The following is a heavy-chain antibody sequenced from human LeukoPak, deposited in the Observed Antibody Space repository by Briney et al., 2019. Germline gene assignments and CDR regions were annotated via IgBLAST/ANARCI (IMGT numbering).Heavy chain of an antibody. J-gene: IGHJ3*02. CDR1: GFTFSSYA. Sequence: GGSLRLSCAASGFTFSSYAMSWVRQAPGKGLEWVSAISGSGGSTYYADSVKGRFTISRDNSKNTLYLQMNSLRAEDTAVYYCAKSLGGVLRFLEWLFEGAFDIWGQGTMVTVSS. V-gene: IGHV3-23*01. CDR2: ISGSGGST. D-gene: IGHD3-3*01. CDR3: AKSLGGVLRFLEWLFEGAFDI.